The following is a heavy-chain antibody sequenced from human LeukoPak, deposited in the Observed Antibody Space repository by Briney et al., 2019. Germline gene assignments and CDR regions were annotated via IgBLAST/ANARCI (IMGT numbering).Heavy chain of an antibody. D-gene: IGHD2-2*01. V-gene: IGHV3-30*18. Sequence: PERSLRLSCAASEFTFSSYGMHWVRQAPGKGLEWVAVISYDGSNKYYADSVKGRFTISRDNSKNTLYLQMNSLRAEDTAFYYCAKQEIGTSWSAGYWGQGTLVTVSS. CDR2: ISYDGSNK. J-gene: IGHJ4*02. CDR1: EFTFSSYG. CDR3: AKQEIGTSWSAGY.